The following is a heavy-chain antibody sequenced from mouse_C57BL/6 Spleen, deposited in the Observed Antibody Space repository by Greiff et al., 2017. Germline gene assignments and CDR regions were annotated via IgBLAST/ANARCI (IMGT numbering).Heavy chain of an antibody. Sequence: QVQLQQSGAELARPGASVKLSCKASGYTFTSHGISWVKQRTGQGPEWIGEIYPRSGNTYYNEKFKGKATLTADKSSSTAYMELRSLTSEDSAVYFCYYYGSSTGAYWGQGTLVTVSA. D-gene: IGHD1-1*01. V-gene: IGHV1-81*01. CDR1: GYTFTSHG. J-gene: IGHJ3*01. CDR3: YYYGSSTGAY. CDR2: IYPRSGNT.